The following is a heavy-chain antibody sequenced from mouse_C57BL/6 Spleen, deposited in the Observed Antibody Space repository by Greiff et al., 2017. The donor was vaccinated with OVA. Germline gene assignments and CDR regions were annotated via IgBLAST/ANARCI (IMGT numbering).Heavy chain of an antibody. V-gene: IGHV1-69*01. CDR2: IDPSDSYT. J-gene: IGHJ1*03. CDR3: ARKDYFDV. CDR1: GYTFTSYW. Sequence: QVQLQQPGAELVMPGASVKLSCKASGYTFTSYWMHWVKQRPGRGLEWIGEIDPSDSYTNYNQKFKGKSTLTVDKSSSTAYMQLSSLTSEDSAVYYCARKDYFDVWGTGTTVTVSS.